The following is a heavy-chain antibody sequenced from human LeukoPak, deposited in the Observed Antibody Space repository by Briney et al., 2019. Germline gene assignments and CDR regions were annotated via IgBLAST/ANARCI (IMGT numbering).Heavy chain of an antibody. V-gene: IGHV3-64*01. J-gene: IGHJ4*02. CDR2: NSSNGGST. D-gene: IGHD3-10*01. Sequence: GGSLRLSCAASGFTFSVSVMHWVRRAPGRGLEYVSVNSSNGGSTSYANSLKGRFTISRDNSKNTLYLQMGSLRAEDMAVYYCARDLSGGGLDYWGQGTLVTVSS. CDR3: ARDLSGGGLDY. CDR1: GFTFSVSV.